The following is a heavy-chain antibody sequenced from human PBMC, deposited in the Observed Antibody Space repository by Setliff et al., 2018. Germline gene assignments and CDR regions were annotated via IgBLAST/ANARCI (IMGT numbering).Heavy chain of an antibody. CDR3: AHRRVGNYDSSGNYHAYFDY. CDR2: IYWDDDK. V-gene: IGHV2-5*02. J-gene: IGHJ4*02. Sequence: SGPTLVNPTQPLTLTCTFSGFSLTTTRVAVGWIRQPPGKALEWLALIYWDDDKRYTYSPSLKTRLNVSRDTYRNPVVLPMANMDPVDTATYYGAHRRVGNYDSSGNYHAYFDYGSQVTLVTGTS. D-gene: IGHD3-22*01. CDR1: GFSLTTTRVA.